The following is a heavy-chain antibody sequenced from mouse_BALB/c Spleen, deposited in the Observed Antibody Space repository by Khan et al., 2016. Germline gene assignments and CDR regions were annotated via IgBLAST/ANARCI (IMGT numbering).Heavy chain of an antibody. Sequence: EVQLQESGPGLVKPSQSLSLTCTVTGYSITSDYAWNWIRQFPGNKLEWMGYISHSDSTNYNPSLKSRISITRDTSKNQFFLQLNSVTTEDTATYYCARGMITTFDYWGQGTTLTVSS. CDR3: ARGMITTFDY. CDR2: ISHSDST. V-gene: IGHV3-2*02. D-gene: IGHD2-4*01. J-gene: IGHJ2*01. CDR1: GYSITSDYA.